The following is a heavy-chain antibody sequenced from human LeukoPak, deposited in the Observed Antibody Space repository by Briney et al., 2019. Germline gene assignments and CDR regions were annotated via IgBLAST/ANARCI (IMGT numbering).Heavy chain of an antibody. CDR2: IRRDGST. Sequence: GGSLRLSCAASRLSVCSNFMSWVRQAPGKGLEWVAVIRRDGSTDYADSVKGRFTISRDNYRNTVHLQMISLRAEDTAMYYCARGCREGYISPFDPWCQGTLVTVSS. V-gene: IGHV3-66*01. CDR1: RLSVCSNF. J-gene: IGHJ5*02. CDR3: ARGCREGYISPFDP. D-gene: IGHD5-24*01.